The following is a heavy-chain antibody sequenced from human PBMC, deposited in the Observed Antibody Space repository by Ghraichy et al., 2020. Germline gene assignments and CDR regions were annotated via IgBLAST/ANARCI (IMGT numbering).Heavy chain of an antibody. CDR1: GGSFSGYY. CDR2: INHSGST. Sequence: SETLSLTCAVYGGSFSGYYWSWIRQPPGTGLEWIGEINHSGSTNYNPSLKSRVTISVDTSKNQFSLKLSSVTAADTAVYYCARDKHYCSSTSCYNGYYYYTDVWGKGTTAPLAS. CDR3: ARDKHYCSSTSCYNGYYYYTDV. J-gene: IGHJ6*03. D-gene: IGHD2-2*02. V-gene: IGHV4-34*01.